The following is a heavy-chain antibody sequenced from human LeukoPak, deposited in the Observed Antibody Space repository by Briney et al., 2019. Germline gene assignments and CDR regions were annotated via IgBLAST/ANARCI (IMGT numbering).Heavy chain of an antibody. Sequence: GGSLRLSCAASGFTFSSYSMNWVRQAPGKGLEWVSYISSSSSTICYADSVKGRFTISRDNSKNTLYLQMNSLRAEDTAVYYCANGYNYGLDYWGQGTLVTVSS. CDR3: ANGYNYGLDY. V-gene: IGHV3-48*01. J-gene: IGHJ4*02. CDR1: GFTFSSYS. D-gene: IGHD5-18*01. CDR2: ISSSSSTI.